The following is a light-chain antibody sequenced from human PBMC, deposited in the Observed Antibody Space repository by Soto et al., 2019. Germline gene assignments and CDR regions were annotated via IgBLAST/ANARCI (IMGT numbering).Light chain of an antibody. V-gene: IGKV3-20*01. J-gene: IGKJ2*01. CDR2: GAS. CDR1: QSVSRSY. Sequence: IVLTQSPGTLSLSPGERATLSCRASQSVSRSYLAWYQQKPGQAPRLLIYGASSRGTGIPDRFSGSGSGTDFTLSISRLEPADFAVYYWEEYGSSPPYTFGKGTKLEIK. CDR3: EEYGSSPPYT.